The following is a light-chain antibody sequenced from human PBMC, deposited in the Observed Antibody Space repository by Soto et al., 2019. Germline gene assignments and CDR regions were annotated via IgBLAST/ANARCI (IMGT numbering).Light chain of an antibody. CDR3: SSYVGSMV. CDR2: EVT. CDR1: SSDFGGYNY. V-gene: IGLV2-8*01. Sequence: QSALTQPPSASGSPGQSVTISCTGTSSDFGGYNYVSWYQQHPGKAPKLVIYEVTKRPSGVPDRFSGSKSGNTASLTVSGLQAEDEADYNCSSYVGSMVFGGGTKVTVL. J-gene: IGLJ2*01.